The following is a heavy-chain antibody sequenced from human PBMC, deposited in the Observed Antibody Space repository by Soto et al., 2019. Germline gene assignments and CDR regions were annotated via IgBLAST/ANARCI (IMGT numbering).Heavy chain of an antibody. D-gene: IGHD3-3*01. J-gene: IGHJ4*02. CDR2: VYHTGRT. CDR1: GGSFKSGSYS. V-gene: IGHV4-61*01. CDR3: ARDFAYFDS. Sequence: PSETLSLTCTVSGGSFKSGSYSWSWIRQPPGKGLEWIGYVYHTGRTSYNPSLKSRVSISTDTSKNQFSLNLDSVTAADTAVYFCARDFAYFDSWGKGTLVTVSS.